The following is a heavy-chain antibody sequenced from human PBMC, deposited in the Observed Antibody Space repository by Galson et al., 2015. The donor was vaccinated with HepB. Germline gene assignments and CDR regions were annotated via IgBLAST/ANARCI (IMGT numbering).Heavy chain of an antibody. V-gene: IGHV1-8*01. J-gene: IGHJ3*02. Sequence: SVKVSCKASGYTFTSYDINWVRQATGQGLEWMGWMNPNSGNTGYAQKFQGRVTMTRNTSISIAYMELSSLRSEDTAVYYWARFGGAADNDAFDIWGQGQWSPSLQ. CDR2: MNPNSGNT. D-gene: IGHD6-13*01. CDR3: ARFGGAADNDAFDI. CDR1: GYTFTSYD.